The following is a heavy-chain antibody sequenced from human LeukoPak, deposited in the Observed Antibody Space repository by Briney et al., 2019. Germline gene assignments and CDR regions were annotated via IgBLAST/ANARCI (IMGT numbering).Heavy chain of an antibody. CDR2: IYYSGST. Sequence: SGTVSLTCTVSGGSISSYYWSWIRQPPGKGLEWIGYIYYSGSTNYNPSLKSRVTISVDTSKNQFSLKLSSVTAADTAVYYCARGVGATMGPDYWGQGTLVTVSS. V-gene: IGHV4-59*01. D-gene: IGHD1-26*01. CDR3: ARGVGATMGPDY. CDR1: GGSISSYY. J-gene: IGHJ4*02.